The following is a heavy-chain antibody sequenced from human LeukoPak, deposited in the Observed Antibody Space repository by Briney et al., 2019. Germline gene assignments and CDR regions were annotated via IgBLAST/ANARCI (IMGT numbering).Heavy chain of an antibody. D-gene: IGHD3-3*01. CDR1: GFTFSSYA. CDR3: AKEGGDYDFWSGYSDY. V-gene: IGHV3-23*01. Sequence: GGSLRLPCAASGFTFSSYAMSWVRQAPGKGLEWVSAISGSGGSTYYADSVKGRFTISRDNSKNTLYLQMNSLRAEDTAVYYCAKEGGDYDFWSGYSDYWGQGTLVTVSS. J-gene: IGHJ4*02. CDR2: ISGSGGST.